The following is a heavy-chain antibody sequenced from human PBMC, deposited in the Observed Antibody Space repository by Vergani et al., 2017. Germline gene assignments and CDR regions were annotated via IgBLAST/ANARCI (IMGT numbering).Heavy chain of an antibody. CDR1: GGSISNYY. CDR2: MYYSGST. Sequence: QVQLQESGPGLVKPSETLSLTCTVSGGSISNYYWSWIRQPPGKGLEWIGYMYYSGSTSYNPSLKSRVTMSVDTSKNQFSLKVNSVTAADTAVYYCARQASWSFNVIFDYWGQGTLVTVSS. CDR3: ARQASWSFNVIFDY. D-gene: IGHD3-10*01. V-gene: IGHV4-59*01. J-gene: IGHJ4*02.